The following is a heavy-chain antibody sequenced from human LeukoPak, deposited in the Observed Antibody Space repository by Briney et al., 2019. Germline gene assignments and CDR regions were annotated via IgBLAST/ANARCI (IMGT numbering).Heavy chain of an antibody. Sequence: PSETLSLTCTVSGGSISSGGYYWSWIRQHPGKGLEWIGYIYYSGSTYYNPSLKSRVTISVDTSKNQFSLKLSSVTAADTAVYYCARVPGIAAAGTFQYNAFDIWGQGTMVTVSS. CDR1: GGSISSGGYY. CDR3: ARVPGIAAAGTFQYNAFDI. D-gene: IGHD6-13*01. V-gene: IGHV4-31*03. J-gene: IGHJ3*02. CDR2: IYYSGST.